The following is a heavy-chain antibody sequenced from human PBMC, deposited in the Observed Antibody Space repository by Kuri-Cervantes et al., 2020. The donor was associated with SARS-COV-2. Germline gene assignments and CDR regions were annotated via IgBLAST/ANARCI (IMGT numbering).Heavy chain of an antibody. CDR3: ASGVYEEWELPGEED. D-gene: IGHD1-26*01. CDR2: SSSSSSTI. CDR1: GFTFSSYS. J-gene: IGHJ4*02. V-gene: IGHV3-48*02. Sequence: GESLKISCAASGFTFSSYSMNWVRQAPGKGLEWVSYSSSSSSTIYYADSVKGRFTISRYNAKNSLYLQMNSLRDEDTAVYYCASGVYEEWELPGEEDWGQGTLVTVSS.